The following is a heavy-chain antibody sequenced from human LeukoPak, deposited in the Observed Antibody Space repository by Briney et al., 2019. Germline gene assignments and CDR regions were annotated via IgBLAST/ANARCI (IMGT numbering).Heavy chain of an antibody. CDR1: EFTFGDDY. J-gene: IGHJ4*02. Sequence: GGSLRFSCAVPEFTFGDDYMSWIRQAPGQGLEWGSYISNSGVYTNYADSVAGRFTISRDNAENSLYLQMNSLRAEDTAVYYCARSRGAGPGAYFDYWGQGTLVTVTS. CDR3: ARSRGAGPGAYFDY. V-gene: IGHV3-11*03. D-gene: IGHD6-19*01. CDR2: ISNSGVYT.